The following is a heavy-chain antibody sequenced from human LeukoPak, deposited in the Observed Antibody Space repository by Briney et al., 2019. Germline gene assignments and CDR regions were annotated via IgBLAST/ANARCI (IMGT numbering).Heavy chain of an antibody. Sequence: GGSLRLSCAASGFTFSRYWMHWLRQAAGKVLVWVSRISTDGSSTTYADSVKGRFTISRDNGRNTLYLQMYSLRAEDTAVYYCASYLTSIPSGMDVWGQGTTVTVSS. CDR1: GFTFSRYW. D-gene: IGHD2/OR15-2a*01. J-gene: IGHJ6*02. CDR2: ISTDGSST. V-gene: IGHV3-74*01. CDR3: ASYLTSIPSGMDV.